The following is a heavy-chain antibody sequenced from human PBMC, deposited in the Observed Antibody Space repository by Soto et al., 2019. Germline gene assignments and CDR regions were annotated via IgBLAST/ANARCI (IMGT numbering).Heavy chain of an antibody. V-gene: IGHV5-51*01. CDR2: IYPGDSDT. J-gene: IGHJ4*02. CDR3: ARQDGYALYYFDS. D-gene: IGHD5-12*01. Sequence: PGESLKISCKGSGYSFNNYWIGWVRQMPGKGLEWMVIIYPGDSDTRYSPSFRGQVTISADKSISSAYLQWSSLKASDTAMYYCARQDGYALYYFDSWGQGTLVTVSS. CDR1: GYSFNNYW.